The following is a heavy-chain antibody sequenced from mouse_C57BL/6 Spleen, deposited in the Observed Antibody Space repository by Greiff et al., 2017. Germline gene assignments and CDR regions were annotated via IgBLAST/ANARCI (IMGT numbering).Heavy chain of an antibody. Sequence: EVHLVESGPGLVKPSQSLSLTCSVTGYSITSGYYWNWIRQFPGNKLEWMGYISYDGSNNYNPSLKNRISITGDTSKNQFFLKLNSVTTEDTATYYCARDAYDDDRGDYYAMDYWGQGTSVTVSS. CDR3: ARDAYDDDRGDYYAMDY. CDR1: GYSITSGYY. V-gene: IGHV3-6*01. D-gene: IGHD2-4*01. CDR2: ISYDGSN. J-gene: IGHJ4*01.